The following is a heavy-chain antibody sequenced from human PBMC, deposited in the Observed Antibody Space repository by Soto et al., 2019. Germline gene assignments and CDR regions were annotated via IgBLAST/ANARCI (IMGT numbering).Heavy chain of an antibody. D-gene: IGHD3-16*01. CDR2: IYYSGST. CDR1: GGSIRSGSHY. Sequence: SETLSLTCTVSGGSIRSGSHYWSWIRQHPGKGLEWIGYIYYSGSTYYNPSLKSRITISISTSKNQFSLKLTSVTAANTAVYYCAREGGDGIDYWGQGTLVTVSS. CDR3: AREGGDGIDY. V-gene: IGHV4-31*03. J-gene: IGHJ4*02.